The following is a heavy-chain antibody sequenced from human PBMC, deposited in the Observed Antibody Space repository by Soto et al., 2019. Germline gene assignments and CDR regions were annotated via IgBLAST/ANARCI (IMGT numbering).Heavy chain of an antibody. CDR3: ARVGGNWNDDYFDH. J-gene: IGHJ4*02. CDR2: MNPNSGDT. Sequence: QVQLVQSGAEVKKPGASVKVSCKASGYTFTNHDINWVRQTTVQGLEWMGWMNPNSGDTGYAQKFQGRVTMTRDTSIRTAYMELSNLRSDDTAVYYCARVGGNWNDDYFDHWGQGALVTVSS. D-gene: IGHD1-1*01. CDR1: GYTFTNHD. V-gene: IGHV1-8*01.